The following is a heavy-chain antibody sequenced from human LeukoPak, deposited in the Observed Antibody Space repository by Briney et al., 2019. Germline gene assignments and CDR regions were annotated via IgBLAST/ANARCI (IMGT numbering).Heavy chain of an antibody. V-gene: IGHV3-21*01. J-gene: IGHJ4*02. CDR1: GFTFSNYS. D-gene: IGHD3-22*01. Sequence: GGSLRLSCAASGFTFSNYSMSWVRQAPGKGLEWVSSISSISSYIYYADSVKGRFTISRDNAKNTLYLQMNSLRAEDTAVFYCARAGHYYDSSGYPFSYYFDSWGQGTLVTVSS. CDR2: ISSISSYI. CDR3: ARAGHYYDSSGYPFSYYFDS.